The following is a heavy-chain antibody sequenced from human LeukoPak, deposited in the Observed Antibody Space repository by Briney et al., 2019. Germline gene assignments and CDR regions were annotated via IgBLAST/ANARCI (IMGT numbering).Heavy chain of an antibody. D-gene: IGHD3-3*01. CDR2: IKQDGSEK. CDR1: GFTFSSYW. J-gene: IGHJ4*02. V-gene: IGHV3-7*01. CDR3: ASQLNYDFWSGYYLYYFDY. Sequence: GGSLRLSCAASGFTFSSYWMSWVRQAPGKGREWVANIKQDGSEKYYVDSVKGRFTISRDNAKNSLYLQMNSLRAEDTAVYYCASQLNYDFWSGYYLYYFDYWGQGTLVTVSS.